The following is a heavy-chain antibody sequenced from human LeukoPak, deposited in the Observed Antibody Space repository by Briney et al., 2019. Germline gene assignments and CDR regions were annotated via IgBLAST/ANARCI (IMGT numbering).Heavy chain of an antibody. CDR2: IYRGGST. CDR1: GFTVSSSY. CDR3: ARGQWAELNY. V-gene: IGHV3-53*04. Sequence: GGSLRLSCAASGFTVSSSYMSWVRRAPGKGLEWVTAIYRGGSTYYADSVKGRFTISRHNSKNTLYLQMNSLRPEDTAVYYCARGQWAELNYWGQGTLVTVCS. D-gene: IGHD1-26*01. J-gene: IGHJ4*02.